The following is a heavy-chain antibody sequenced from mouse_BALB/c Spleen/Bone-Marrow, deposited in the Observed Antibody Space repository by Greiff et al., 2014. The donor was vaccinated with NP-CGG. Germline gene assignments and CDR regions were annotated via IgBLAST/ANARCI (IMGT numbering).Heavy chain of an antibody. CDR2: INPNNGGT. D-gene: IGHD2-3*01. CDR1: GYTLTEYT. CDR3: ARGWLLRHYFDY. J-gene: IGHJ2*01. V-gene: IGHV1-18*01. Sequence: EVKLIQSGPELVKPGDSVKISCKTSGYTLTEYTMHWVKQSHVKSLEWIGGINPNNGGTSYNQKFKDKATWTVDKSSSTAYVELRSLTSEDSAVYYCARGWLLRHYFDYWGQGTTLTVSS.